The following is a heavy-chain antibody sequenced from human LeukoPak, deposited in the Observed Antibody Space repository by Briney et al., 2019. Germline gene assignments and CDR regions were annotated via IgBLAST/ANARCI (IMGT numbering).Heavy chain of an antibody. V-gene: IGHV4-61*02. D-gene: IGHD3-22*01. CDR3: ARGYDSSGWGAPRETRGNWYFDL. CDR2: IYTTGST. CDR1: GGSISSGSNY. J-gene: IGHJ2*01. Sequence: PSETLSLTCTVSGGSISSGSNYWSWIRQPAGKGLEWIGRIYTTGSTNYSPSLKSRVTISVDTSKNQFSLKLSSVTAADTAVYYCARGYDSSGWGAPRETRGNWYFDLWGRGTLVTVSS.